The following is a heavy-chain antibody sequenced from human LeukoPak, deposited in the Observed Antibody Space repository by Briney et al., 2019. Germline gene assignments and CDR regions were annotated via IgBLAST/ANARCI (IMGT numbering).Heavy chain of an antibody. V-gene: IGHV3-66*01. Sequence: GGSLRLSCAASGFTVSSNCMSWVRQAPGKGLEWVSVIYSGGSTYYADSVKGRFTISRDNSKNTLYLQMNSLRAEDTAVYYCARDRSHLYCSGGSCYSTSYGMDVWGQGTTVTVSS. J-gene: IGHJ6*02. CDR2: IYSGGST. CDR1: GFTVSSNC. CDR3: ARDRSHLYCSGGSCYSTSYGMDV. D-gene: IGHD2-15*01.